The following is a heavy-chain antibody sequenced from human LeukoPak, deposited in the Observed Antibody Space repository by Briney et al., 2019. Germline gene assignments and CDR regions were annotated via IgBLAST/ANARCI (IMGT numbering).Heavy chain of an antibody. CDR2: INPNSGGT. Sequence: GASVKVSCKASGYTFTGYYLHWVRQAPGQGLEWMGWINPNSGGTNYAQKFQGRVTMTRDTSISTAYMELSRLRSDDTAVYYCARGWGSSGWYGAFDIWGQGTMVTVSS. D-gene: IGHD6-19*01. CDR3: ARGWGSSGWYGAFDI. CDR1: GYTFTGYY. V-gene: IGHV1-2*02. J-gene: IGHJ3*02.